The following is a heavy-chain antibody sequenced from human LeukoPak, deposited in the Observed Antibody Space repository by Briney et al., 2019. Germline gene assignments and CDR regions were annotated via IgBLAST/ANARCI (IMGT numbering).Heavy chain of an antibody. Sequence: GGSLRLSCAASGFAVSTNYLSWVRQAPGKGLEWVSVIYSDGSTYYTDSVKGRFTISRDNSKNTLYLQMNSLRPADTAVYYCARDPRSESYYPWGWFDPWGQGTLVTVSS. CDR1: GFAVSTNY. D-gene: IGHD1-26*01. CDR3: ARDPRSESYYPWGWFDP. V-gene: IGHV3-66*02. J-gene: IGHJ5*02. CDR2: IYSDGST.